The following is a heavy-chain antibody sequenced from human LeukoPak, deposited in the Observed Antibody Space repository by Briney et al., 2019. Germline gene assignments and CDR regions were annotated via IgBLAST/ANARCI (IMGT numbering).Heavy chain of an antibody. J-gene: IGHJ4*02. CDR3: ARGLRYYDSSGYSYYFDY. V-gene: IGHV1-2*02. D-gene: IGHD3-22*01. CDR2: INPNSGGT. CDR1: GYTFTGYY. Sequence: VKVSCKASGYTFTGYYMHWVRQAPGQGLEWMGWINPNSGGTNYAQKFQGRVTMTRDTSISTAYMELSRLRSDDTAVYYCARGLRYYDSSGYSYYFDYWGQGTLVTVSS.